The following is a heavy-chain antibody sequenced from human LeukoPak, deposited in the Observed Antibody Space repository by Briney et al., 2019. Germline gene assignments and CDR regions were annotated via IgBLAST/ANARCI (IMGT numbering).Heavy chain of an antibody. V-gene: IGHV4-59*01. CDR2: IHYSGST. CDR3: ARYHSIKVTFDY. Sequence: PSETLSLTCSVSGGSIRSSYWGWIRQPPGKGLEWIGYIHYSGSTNYNPSLKSRVTISLDSSKNQFSLKLSSVTAADTAVYYCARYHSIKVTFDYWGQGTLVTVSS. CDR1: GGSIRSSY. D-gene: IGHD5-24*01. J-gene: IGHJ4*02.